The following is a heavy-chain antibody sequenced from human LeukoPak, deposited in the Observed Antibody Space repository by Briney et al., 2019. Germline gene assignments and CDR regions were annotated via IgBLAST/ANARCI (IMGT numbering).Heavy chain of an antibody. Sequence: SETLSLTCAVYGGSFSGYYWSWIRQHPGKGLEWIGYIYYSGSTYYNPSLKSRVTISVDTSKNQFSLKLSSVTAADTAVYYCARDRGSSGYLDYWGQGTLVTVSS. CDR2: IYYSGST. CDR1: GGSFSGYY. V-gene: IGHV4-31*11. D-gene: IGHD3-22*01. J-gene: IGHJ4*02. CDR3: ARDRGSSGYLDY.